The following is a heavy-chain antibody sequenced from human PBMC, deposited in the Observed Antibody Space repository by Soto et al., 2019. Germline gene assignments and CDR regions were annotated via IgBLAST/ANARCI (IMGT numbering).Heavy chain of an antibody. Sequence: QVQLQESGPGLVKPSQTLSLTCTVSGGSIRSGGYYWSWIRQHPGKGLEWIGHIHYGGSTSYNPSLKSRVAISVDTSKTQFSLRLSSVTVADTAVYFCARNSELKANGDYFREFYYMDVWGIGTTVTVSS. CDR3: ARNSELKANGDYFREFYYMDV. J-gene: IGHJ6*03. CDR1: GGSIRSGGYY. CDR2: IHYGGST. D-gene: IGHD4-17*01. V-gene: IGHV4-31*03.